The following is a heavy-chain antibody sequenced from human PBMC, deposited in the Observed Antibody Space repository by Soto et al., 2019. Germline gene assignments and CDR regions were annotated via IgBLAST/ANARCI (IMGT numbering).Heavy chain of an antibody. J-gene: IGHJ4*02. D-gene: IGHD5-18*01. CDR1: GFTFNSYA. CDR2: ISYDASTK. V-gene: IGHV3-30*03. CDR3: ATNSYGYVSTYYFDY. Sequence: GGSLRLSCAASGFTFNSYAMHWVRQAPGKGLEWVAVISYDASTKYYADSVKGRFTISRDNSKNTLYLQMNSLRAEDTAVYYCATNSYGYVSTYYFDYWGQGTLVTAPQ.